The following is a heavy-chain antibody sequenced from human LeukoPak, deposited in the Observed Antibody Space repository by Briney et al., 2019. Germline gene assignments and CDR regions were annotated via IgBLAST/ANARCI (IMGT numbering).Heavy chain of an antibody. CDR1: RFTFSSYS. V-gene: IGHV3-21*01. CDR3: ARVRGYCSSTSCYEGWFDAFDI. D-gene: IGHD2-2*01. Sequence: GGSLRLSCAASRFTFSSYSMNWVRQAPGKGLEWVSSISSSSSYIYYADSVKGRFTISRDNAKNSLYLQMNSLRAEDTAVYYCARVRGYCSSTSCYEGWFDAFDIWGQGTMVTVSS. J-gene: IGHJ3*02. CDR2: ISSSSSYI.